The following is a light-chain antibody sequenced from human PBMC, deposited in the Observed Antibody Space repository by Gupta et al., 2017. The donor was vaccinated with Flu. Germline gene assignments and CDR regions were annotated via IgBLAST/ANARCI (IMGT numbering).Light chain of an antibody. CDR3: QQYNKWPPIT. CDR2: AKS. Sequence: IILTQPPATLSVTPGVRVTLSCRASQSVSSNLAWYKQSPGQAPRLLIYAKSTRAAGVPARFSGSGSGTEFSLTISSLQPEDFAVYYCQQYNKWPPITFGQGTRLEI. J-gene: IGKJ5*01. CDR1: QSVSSN. V-gene: IGKV3-15*01.